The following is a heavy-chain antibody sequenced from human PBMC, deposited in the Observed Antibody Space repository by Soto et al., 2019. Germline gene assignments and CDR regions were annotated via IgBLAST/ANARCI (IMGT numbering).Heavy chain of an antibody. J-gene: IGHJ5*02. CDR3: ARSPGYFTISSLDP. CDR1: GYSFTDYH. V-gene: IGHV1-2*04. D-gene: IGHD2-8*01. Sequence: ASVKVSCKASGYSFTDYHIHWVRQAPGQGLEWLGRINPKSGGTSTAQKFQGWVTMTTDTSISTASMELTRLRSDDTAVYYCARSPGYFTISSLDPWGQGTLVTVSS. CDR2: INPKSGGT.